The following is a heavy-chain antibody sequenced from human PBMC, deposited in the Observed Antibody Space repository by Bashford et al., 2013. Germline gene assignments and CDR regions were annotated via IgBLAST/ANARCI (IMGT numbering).Heavy chain of an antibody. Sequence: VRQAPGKGLEWMANINEDGSEQFYVDSVKGRFTVSRDNAKNSVFLQMSSLRGEDTAVYYCAHTGRENVVVTAGLIRHWGQGTLVTVSS. V-gene: IGHV3-7*01. CDR2: INEDGSEQ. D-gene: IGHD2-21*02. CDR3: AHTGRENVVVTAGLIRH. J-gene: IGHJ4*02.